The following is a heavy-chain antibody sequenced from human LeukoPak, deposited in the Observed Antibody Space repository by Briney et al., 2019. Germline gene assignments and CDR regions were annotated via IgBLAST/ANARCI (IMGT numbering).Heavy chain of an antibody. V-gene: IGHV4-59*01. CDR3: ARTTMVRGTYYMDV. J-gene: IGHJ6*03. D-gene: IGHD3-10*01. CDR1: GGSISSYY. CDR2: IYYSGYT. Sequence: PSETLSLTCTVSGGSISSYYWSWIRQPPGKGLEWIGYIYYSGYTNYNPSLKSRATISVDTSKNQFSLKLSSVTAADTAVYYCARTTMVRGTYYMDVWGKGTTVTISS.